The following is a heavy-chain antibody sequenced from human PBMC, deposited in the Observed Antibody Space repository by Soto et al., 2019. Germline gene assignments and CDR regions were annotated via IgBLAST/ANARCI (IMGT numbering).Heavy chain of an antibody. Sequence: EVQLVESGGGLVKPGGSLRLSFAASGLTFSSYSLNWVGQAPGKGLEWVSSIISRSSYIYYADSVKGRFTISRDNAKNSLYLQMNSLRAEDTAVYYCARAPTLPPGYGMDVWGQGTTVTVSS. CDR3: ARAPTLPPGYGMDV. CDR2: IISRSSYI. CDR1: GLTFSSYS. J-gene: IGHJ6*02. D-gene: IGHD1-26*01. V-gene: IGHV3-21*01.